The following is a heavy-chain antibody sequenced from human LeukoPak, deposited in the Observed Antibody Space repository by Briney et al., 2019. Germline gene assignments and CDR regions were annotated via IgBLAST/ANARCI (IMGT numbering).Heavy chain of an antibody. CDR2: MNPNSGNT. CDR3: ARGRGDPQYHCKGGTCFPRWFDY. J-gene: IGHJ4*02. D-gene: IGHD2-21*02. V-gene: IGHV1-8*01. CDR1: GYTFTSYD. Sequence: ASVKVSCKASGYTFTSYDINWVRQATGQGLEWMGWMNPNSGNTGYAQKFQGRVTITRNTSISTAYMELRSLRSDDTAVYYCARGRGDPQYHCKGGTCFPRWFDYWGQGTPVTVSS.